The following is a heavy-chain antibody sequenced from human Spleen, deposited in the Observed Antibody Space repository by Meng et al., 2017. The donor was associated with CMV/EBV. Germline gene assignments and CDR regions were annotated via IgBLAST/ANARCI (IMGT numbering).Heavy chain of an antibody. J-gene: IGHJ5*02. V-gene: IGHV3-74*01. CDR1: GFNFSSYW. Sequence: AAAGFNFSSYWKTRVRQEPGKGLVWVSRIQSDGSSTNYADSVKGRFTISRDNAKNTLYLQMNSLRAEDTAVYYCARELAVAGSWFDPWGQGTLVTVSS. D-gene: IGHD6-19*01. CDR2: IQSDGSST. CDR3: ARELAVAGSWFDP.